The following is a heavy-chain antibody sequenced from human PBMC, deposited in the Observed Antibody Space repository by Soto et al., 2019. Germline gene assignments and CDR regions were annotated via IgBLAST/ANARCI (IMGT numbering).Heavy chain of an antibody. CDR1: GFTFSSYA. CDR3: ARVSPGSSSWEGSFDY. CDR2: ISYDGSNK. J-gene: IGHJ4*02. V-gene: IGHV3-30-3*01. D-gene: IGHD6-13*01. Sequence: GGSLRLSCAASGFTFSSYAMHWVRQAPGKGLEWVAVISYDGSNKYYADSVKGRFTISRDNSKNTLYLRMNSLRAEDTAVYYCARVSPGSSSWEGSFDYWGQGTLVTVSS.